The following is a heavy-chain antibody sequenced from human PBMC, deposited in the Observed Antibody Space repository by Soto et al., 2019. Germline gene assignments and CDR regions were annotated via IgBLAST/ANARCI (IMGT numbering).Heavy chain of an antibody. D-gene: IGHD3-10*01. J-gene: IGHJ5*02. Sequence: ALVKVSCKASGYVFSSYYMHWVRQAPGQGLEWMGIINPSGASTSYAQKFRGRVTMTRDTSTSTLYMELSSLRSEDTAVYYCARDRDYPGNVWFDPWGQGTLVTVSS. CDR2: INPSGAST. CDR3: ARDRDYPGNVWFDP. CDR1: GYVFSSYY. V-gene: IGHV1-46*01.